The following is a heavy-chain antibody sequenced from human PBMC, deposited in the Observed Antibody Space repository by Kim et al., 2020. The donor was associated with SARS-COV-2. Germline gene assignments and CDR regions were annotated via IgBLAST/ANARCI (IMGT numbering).Heavy chain of an antibody. CDR1: GFTVSSNY. CDR2: IYSGGST. Sequence: GGSLRLSCAASGFTVSSNYMSWVRQAPGKGLEWVSVIYSGGSTYYADSVKGRFTISRDNSKNTLYLQMNSLRAEDTAVYYCASLDLYKEGYYFDYWGQGTLVTVSS. CDR3: ASLDLYKEGYYFDY. J-gene: IGHJ4*02. V-gene: IGHV3-66*01. D-gene: IGHD3-16*01.